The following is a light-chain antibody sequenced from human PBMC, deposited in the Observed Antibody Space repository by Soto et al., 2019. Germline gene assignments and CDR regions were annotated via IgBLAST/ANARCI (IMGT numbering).Light chain of an antibody. CDR2: VAC. V-gene: IGKV3D-20*02. Sequence: IGSTQSPSTLSLSPGERATLSFRSSQRVSRNLAWYQQKPGQADRLLIFVACISDTGIADRVRGSGSGTDFTLNISKLEPEDFAVDYCQKRTYWPWTFGQRIKV. J-gene: IGKJ1*01. CDR1: QRVSRN. CDR3: QKRTYWPWT.